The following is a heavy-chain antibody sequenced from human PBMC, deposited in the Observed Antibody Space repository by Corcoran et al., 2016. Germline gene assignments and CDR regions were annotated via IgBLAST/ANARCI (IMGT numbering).Heavy chain of an antibody. D-gene: IGHD2-15*01. CDR3: ARGRVGVAAGYYFDY. CDR2: INHSGST. CDR1: GGSFSGYY. V-gene: IGHV4-34*01. J-gene: IGHJ4*02. Sequence: QVQLQQWGAGLLKPSETLSLTCAVYGGSFSGYYWSWIRQPPGKGLEWIGEINHSGSTNYNPSRKSRVTISVDTSKNQFSLKLSPVTAADTAVYYGARGRVGVAAGYYFDYWGQGTLVTVSS.